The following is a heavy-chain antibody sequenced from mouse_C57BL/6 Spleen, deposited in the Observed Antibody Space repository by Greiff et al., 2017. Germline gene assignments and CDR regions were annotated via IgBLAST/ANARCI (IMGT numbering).Heavy chain of an antibody. V-gene: IGHV1-54*01. CDR1: GYAFTNYL. CDR2: INPGSGGT. CDR3: ERSGGCLRYCEV. Sequence: VQLQQSGAELVRPGTSVKVSCKASGYAFTNYLIEWVKQRPGQGLEWIGVINPGSGGTNYNEKFKGKATLTADKSSSTAYMQLSSLTSEDSAVYFCERSGGCLRYCEVWGTGTTGTVSS. D-gene: IGHD3-1*01. J-gene: IGHJ1*03.